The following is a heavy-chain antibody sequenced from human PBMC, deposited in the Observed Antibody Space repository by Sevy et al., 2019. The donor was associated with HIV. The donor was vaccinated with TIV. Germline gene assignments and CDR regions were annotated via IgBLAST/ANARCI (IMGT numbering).Heavy chain of an antibody. CDR2: ISSNGDNA. CDR3: ARGPEWELTSFLSH. J-gene: IGHJ4*02. D-gene: IGHD1-26*01. CDR1: GFTFRTYA. Sequence: GGSLRLSRAASGFTFRTYAFHWVRQTPGRGLEWIGLISSNGDNAFYANSVRGRFTISRDNSMNTLYLQMTSLTPDDTAVYYCARGPEWELTSFLSHWGQGTLVTVSS. V-gene: IGHV3-30-3*01.